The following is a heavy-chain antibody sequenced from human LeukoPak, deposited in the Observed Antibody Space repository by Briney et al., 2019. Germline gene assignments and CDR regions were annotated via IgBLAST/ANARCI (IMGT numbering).Heavy chain of an antibody. D-gene: IGHD2-15*01. CDR2: ISWNSGSI. Sequence: GGSLRLSCAASGFTFDDYAMHWVRQAPGKGLEWVSGISWNSGSIGYADSVKGRFTISRDNAKNSLYLQMNSLRAEDTALYYCARDIRVGYCSGGSCGYFDYWGQGALVTVSS. CDR1: GFTFDDYA. J-gene: IGHJ4*02. V-gene: IGHV3-9*01. CDR3: ARDIRVGYCSGGSCGYFDY.